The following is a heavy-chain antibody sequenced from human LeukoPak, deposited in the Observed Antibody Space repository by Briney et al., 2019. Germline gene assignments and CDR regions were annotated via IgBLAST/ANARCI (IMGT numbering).Heavy chain of an antibody. CDR1: SASISSYY. D-gene: IGHD6-19*01. CDR2: IQNTGGT. Sequence: ASETLSLTCTVSSASISSYYWGWIRQSPGKGLEWIGYIQNTGGTNYNPSLKSRVSISKDTSKNQFPLQVRSVTAADTAVYYCVKHGSGWSFDYWGQGTLVTVSS. CDR3: VKHGSGWSFDY. J-gene: IGHJ4*02. V-gene: IGHV4-59*01.